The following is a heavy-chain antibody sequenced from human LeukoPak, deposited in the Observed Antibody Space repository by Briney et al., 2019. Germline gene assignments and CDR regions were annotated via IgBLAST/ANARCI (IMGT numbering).Heavy chain of an antibody. CDR1: GGSISSSSYY. CDR3: ALADFDAFDI. J-gene: IGHJ3*02. D-gene: IGHD3/OR15-3a*01. CDR2: IYYSGST. V-gene: IGHV4-39*07. Sequence: SETLSLTCTVSGGSISSSSYYWGWIRQPPGKGLEWIGSIYYSGSTNYNPSLKSRVTISVDTSKNQFSLKLSSVTAADTAVYYCALADFDAFDIWGQGTMVTVSS.